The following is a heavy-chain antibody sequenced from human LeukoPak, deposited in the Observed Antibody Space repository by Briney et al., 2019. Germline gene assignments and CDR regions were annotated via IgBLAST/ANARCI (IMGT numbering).Heavy chain of an antibody. CDR2: IRYDGSNK. CDR1: GFTFSSYG. V-gene: IGHV3-30*02. J-gene: IGHJ4*02. D-gene: IGHD5-18*01. Sequence: PGGSLRLSCAASGFTFSSYGMHWVRQAPGKGLEWVAFIRYDGSNKYYADSVKGRFTISRDNSKNTLYLHVNSLRAEDTAVYYCARVEGYRYGYTFDYWGQGILVTVSS. CDR3: ARVEGYRYGYTFDY.